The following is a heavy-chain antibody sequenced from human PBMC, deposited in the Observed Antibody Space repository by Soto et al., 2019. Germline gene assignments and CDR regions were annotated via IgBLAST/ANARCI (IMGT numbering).Heavy chain of an antibody. CDR2: ISSSSSTI. D-gene: IGHD4-17*01. CDR3: ARDGPGSMSYDYGYNPPGNWFDP. J-gene: IGHJ5*02. Sequence: GGSLRLSCAASGFTFSSYSMNWVRQAPGKGLEWVSYISSSSSTIYYADSVKGRFTISRDNAKNSLYLQMNSLRAEDTAVYYCARDGPGSMSYDYGYNPPGNWFDPWGQGTLVTVSS. CDR1: GFTFSSYS. V-gene: IGHV3-48*01.